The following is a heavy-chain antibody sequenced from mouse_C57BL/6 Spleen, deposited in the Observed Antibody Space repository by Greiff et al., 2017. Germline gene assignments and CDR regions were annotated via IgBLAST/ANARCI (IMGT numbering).Heavy chain of an antibody. CDR2: IYPGDGDT. V-gene: IGHV1-82*01. Sequence: VQRVESGPELVKPGASVKISCKASGYAFSSSWMNWVKQRPGKGLEWIGRIYPGDGDTNYNGKFKGKATLTADKSSSTAYMQLSSLTSEDSAVYFCARGSNYDPWFAYWGQGTLVTVSA. CDR1: GYAFSSSW. CDR3: ARGSNYDPWFAY. J-gene: IGHJ3*01. D-gene: IGHD2-5*01.